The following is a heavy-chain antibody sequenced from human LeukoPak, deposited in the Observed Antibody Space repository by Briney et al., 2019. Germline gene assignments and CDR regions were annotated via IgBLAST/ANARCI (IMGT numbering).Heavy chain of an antibody. CDR2: ISGSGGST. J-gene: IGHJ6*02. V-gene: IGHV3-23*01. D-gene: IGHD3-3*01. CDR1: GFTFSSYA. Sequence: AGGSLRLSCAASGFTFSSYAMSWVRQAPGKGLEWVSAISGSGGSTYYADSVKGRFTISRDNSKNTLYLQMNSLRAEDTAVYYCAKVRSLEWSEGGMDVWGQGTTVTVSS. CDR3: AKVRSLEWSEGGMDV.